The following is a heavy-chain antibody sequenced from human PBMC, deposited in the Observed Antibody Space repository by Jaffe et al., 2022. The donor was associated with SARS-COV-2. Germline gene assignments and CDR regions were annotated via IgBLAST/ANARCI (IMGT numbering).Heavy chain of an antibody. Sequence: EVQLVESGGGLVKPGGSLRLSCAASGFTFSNAWMSWVRQAPGEGLEWIGRIKSNLAGGTTNYAAPVRGRFTFSRDDSKNTLYLQMNSLKTEDTAVYYCTTMADYSNGFFASWGQGTLVTVSS. V-gene: IGHV3-15*01. D-gene: IGHD4-4*01. CDR3: TTMADYSNGFFAS. CDR2: IKSNLAGGTT. CDR1: GFTFSNAW. J-gene: IGHJ4*02.